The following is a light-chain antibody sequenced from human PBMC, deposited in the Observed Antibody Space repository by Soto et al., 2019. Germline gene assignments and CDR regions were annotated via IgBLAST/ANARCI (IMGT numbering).Light chain of an antibody. Sequence: QSALTQPASVSGSPGQSITISCTGTSSDFGGYDYVSWYQQHPGKAPKLMIYDVRNRPSGVSNRFSGSKSGNTASLTISGLQAEDEADYYCSSYTSRSTLDYVFGTGTKLTVL. V-gene: IGLV2-14*01. J-gene: IGLJ1*01. CDR3: SSYTSRSTLDYV. CDR1: SSDFGGYDY. CDR2: DVR.